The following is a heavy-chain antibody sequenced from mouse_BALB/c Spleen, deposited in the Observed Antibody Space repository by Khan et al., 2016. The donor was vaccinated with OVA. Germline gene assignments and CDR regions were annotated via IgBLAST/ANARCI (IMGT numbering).Heavy chain of an antibody. D-gene: IGHD2-12*01. CDR3: ARNSYRYDFTY. V-gene: IGHV2-2*01. CDR2: IWSDGRT. Sequence: QVQLKESGPGLVQPSQSLSITCTVSGFSLNTYGIHWVRQSPGKGLEWLGLIWSDGRTDYNVPFISRLSITKDRSKSQVFFKMNSLQPDDTAIYYCARNSYRYDFTYWGQGTLVTVSA. J-gene: IGHJ3*01. CDR1: GFSLNTYG.